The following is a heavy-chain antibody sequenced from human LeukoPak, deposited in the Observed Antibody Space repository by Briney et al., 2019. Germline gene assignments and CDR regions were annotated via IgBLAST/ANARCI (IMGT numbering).Heavy chain of an antibody. Sequence: PSETLSLTCTVSGGSFSSGDYYWNWIRQPPGKGLEWIGYIYYSGSTYYNPSLKSRVTISVDTSKNQFSLNLSSVTAADTAVYYCARGVSSSPGDYWGQGTLVTVSS. CDR2: IYYSGST. D-gene: IGHD2-2*01. CDR1: GGSFSSGDYY. CDR3: ARGVSSSPGDY. J-gene: IGHJ4*02. V-gene: IGHV4-30-4*08.